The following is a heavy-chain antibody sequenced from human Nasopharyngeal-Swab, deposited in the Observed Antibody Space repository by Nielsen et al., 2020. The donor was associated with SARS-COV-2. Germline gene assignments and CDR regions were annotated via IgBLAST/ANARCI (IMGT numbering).Heavy chain of an antibody. CDR1: GFTFSSYE. CDR2: ISSSGSTI. J-gene: IGHJ4*02. CDR3: ASGKGYYYGSGTFDY. V-gene: IGHV3-48*03. Sequence: GESLKISCAASGFTFSSYEMNWVRQAPGKGLERVSYISSSGSTIYYADSVKGRFTISRDNAKNSLYLQMNSLRAEDTAVYYCASGKGYYYGSGTFDYWGQGILVTVSS. D-gene: IGHD3-10*01.